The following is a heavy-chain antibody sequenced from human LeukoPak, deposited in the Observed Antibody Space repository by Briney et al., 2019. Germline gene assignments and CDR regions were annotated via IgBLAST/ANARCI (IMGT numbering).Heavy chain of an antibody. CDR2: IWYDGSNK. J-gene: IGHJ6*03. CDR1: GFTFSSYG. D-gene: IGHD6-13*01. V-gene: IGHV3-33*01. Sequence: PGRSLRLSCAASGFTFSSYGMHWVRQAPGKGPEWVAVIWYDGSNKYYADSVKGRFTISRDNSKNTLYLQMNSLRAEDTAVYYCARDRYSSTNYYYYYKDVWGKGTTVTVSS. CDR3: ARDRYSSTNYYYYYKDV.